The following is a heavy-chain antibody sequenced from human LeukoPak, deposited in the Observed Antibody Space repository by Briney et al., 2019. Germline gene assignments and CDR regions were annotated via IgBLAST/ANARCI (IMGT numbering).Heavy chain of an antibody. CDR1: GGSISSYY. V-gene: IGHV4-59*12. J-gene: IGHJ5*02. D-gene: IGHD6-13*01. CDR3: ARSYSSSYNWFDP. CDR2: IYYSGST. Sequence: SETLSLTCTVSGGSISSYYWSWIRQPPGKGLEWIGYIYYSGSTSYNPSLKSRVTISVDTSKNQFSLKLSSVTAADTAVYYCARSYSSSYNWFDPWGQGTLVTVSS.